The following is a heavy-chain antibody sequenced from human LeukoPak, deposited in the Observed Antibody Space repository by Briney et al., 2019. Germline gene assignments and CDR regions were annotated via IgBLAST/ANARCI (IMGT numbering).Heavy chain of an antibody. CDR3: AREQGHCGGNCYSNRYS. V-gene: IGHV7-4-1*02. J-gene: IGHJ4*02. D-gene: IGHD2-21*02. CDR2: INTNTGNP. CDR1: GYTFTSYA. Sequence: ASVKVSCKASGYTFTSYAMNWVRQAPGQGLGWMGWINTNTGNPTYAQGVTGRFGFSLDTSVSTAYLQISSLKAEDTAVYYCAREQGHCGGNCYSNRYSSGQGTLVTASS.